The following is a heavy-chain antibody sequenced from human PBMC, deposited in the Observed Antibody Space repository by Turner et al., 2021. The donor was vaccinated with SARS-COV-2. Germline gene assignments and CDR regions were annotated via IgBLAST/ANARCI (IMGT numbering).Heavy chain of an antibody. D-gene: IGHD3-22*01. CDR3: ARARGVDYYDSSGKRFDP. J-gene: IGHJ5*02. V-gene: IGHV1-69*01. Sequence: VQSGAEVKKPGSSVKVSCAASGGTFSNYAISWVRQAPGQGLEWMGGIIPIFGTANYAQKFQGRVTITADESTTTAYMELSSLRSEDTAVYYCARARGVDYYDSSGKRFDPWGQGTLVTVSS. CDR1: GGTFSNYA. CDR2: IIPIFGTA.